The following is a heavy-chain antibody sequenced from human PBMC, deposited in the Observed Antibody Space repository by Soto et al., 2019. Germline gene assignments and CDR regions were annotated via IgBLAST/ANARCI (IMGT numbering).Heavy chain of an antibody. V-gene: IGHV3-23*01. CDR1: GFTFSTSA. J-gene: IGHJ6*02. CDR2: ISGSGAGT. D-gene: IGHD3-3*01. CDR3: AKGPTVFGAVISFDYYYGMYV. Sequence: GGSLRLSCTASGFTFSTSAMSWVRQAPGRGLEWVSGISGSGAGTYYADSVKGRFTISRDNSKNTLYLQMSGLRAEDAAVYYCAKGPTVFGAVISFDYYYGMYVWGQGTPVTGS.